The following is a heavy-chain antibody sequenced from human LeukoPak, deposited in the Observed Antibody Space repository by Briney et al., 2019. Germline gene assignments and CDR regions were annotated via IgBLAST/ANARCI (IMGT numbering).Heavy chain of an antibody. J-gene: IGHJ5*01. CDR1: GYTFTDYY. CDR3: AREGRGTAVADS. CDR2: INPNSGDT. V-gene: IGHV1-2*02. Sequence: ASVKVSCKAFGYTFTDYYIHWVRQAPGQGLDWMGWINPNSGDTDSAQKFQGRVTMTRDTSISTAYMELSRLRSDDTAVYYCAREGRGTAVADSWGQGTLVTVSS. D-gene: IGHD6-19*01.